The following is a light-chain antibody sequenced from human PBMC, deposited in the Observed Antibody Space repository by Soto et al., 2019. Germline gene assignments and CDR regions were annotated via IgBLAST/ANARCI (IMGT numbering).Light chain of an antibody. CDR1: QSVSSN. V-gene: IGKV3-15*01. Sequence: EIVMTQSPATLSVSPGERATLSCRASQSVSSNLAWYQQKPGQAPRLLIYDVSTRATGIPARFSGSGSGTEFTLTINSLQSEDFAVYYCQQYNYWPPLTLGGGTKVDI. CDR3: QQYNYWPPLT. CDR2: DVS. J-gene: IGKJ4*01.